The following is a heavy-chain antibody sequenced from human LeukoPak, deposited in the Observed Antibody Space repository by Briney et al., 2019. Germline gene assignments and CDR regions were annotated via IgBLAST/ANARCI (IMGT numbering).Heavy chain of an antibody. CDR3: TTFYHEYSPY. CDR1: GFSFMNAW. J-gene: IGHJ4*02. Sequence: GGSLRLSCAASGFSFMNAWMIWVRQAPGKGLEWVCRIKSNADGGTPDYAAPARGRFTISRDDLKNTLYLQMNSLKTEDTAVYYCTTFYHEYSPYWGRGTLVTVSS. V-gene: IGHV3-15*01. CDR2: IKSNADGGTP. D-gene: IGHD2/OR15-2a*01.